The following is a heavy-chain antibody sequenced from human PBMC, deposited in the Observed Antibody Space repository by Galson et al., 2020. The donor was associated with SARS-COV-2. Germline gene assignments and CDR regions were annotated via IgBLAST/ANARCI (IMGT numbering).Heavy chain of an antibody. Sequence: GGSLRLSCAASGFTFDDYGMSWVRQAPGKGLEWVSGINWNGGSTGYADSVKGRFTISRDNAKNSLYLQMNSLRAEDTALYHCARAGSGPAALTYYYYMDVWGKGTTVTVSS. CDR1: GFTFDDYG. D-gene: IGHD2-2*01. CDR2: INWNGGST. V-gene: IGHV3-20*01. CDR3: ARAGSGPAALTYYYYMDV. J-gene: IGHJ6*03.